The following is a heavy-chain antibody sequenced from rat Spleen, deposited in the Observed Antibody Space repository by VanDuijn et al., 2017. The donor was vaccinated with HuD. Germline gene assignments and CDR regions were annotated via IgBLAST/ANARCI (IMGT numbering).Heavy chain of an antibody. V-gene: IGHV4-2*01. D-gene: IGHD1-11*01. Sequence: VQLKESGPGLVQPSQTLSLTCSVSGFSLTSYGVSWVRQAPGKGLEWIGEINQDSSQIKYIPSLKDKLTISRDNAQNTLYQQMSKLGSEDTAIYYCVRERGGIVSWGQGVMVTVSS. J-gene: IGHJ2*01. CDR2: INQDSSQI. CDR1: GFSLTSYG. CDR3: VRERGGIVS.